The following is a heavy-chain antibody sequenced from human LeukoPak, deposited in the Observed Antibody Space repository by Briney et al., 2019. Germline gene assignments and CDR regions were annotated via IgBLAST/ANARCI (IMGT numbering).Heavy chain of an antibody. Sequence: GGSLRLSCAASVFTFSSNAMSWVRQAPGERREWVSAISTGGGSTYYADPVKGRFTISRDNPNNTLYLQMNNLRAEDTAVYYCARDWKANSFDYWGQGTLVTVS. D-gene: IGHD1-1*01. V-gene: IGHV3-23*01. CDR3: ARDWKANSFDY. CDR1: VFTFSSNA. J-gene: IGHJ4*02. CDR2: ISTGGGST.